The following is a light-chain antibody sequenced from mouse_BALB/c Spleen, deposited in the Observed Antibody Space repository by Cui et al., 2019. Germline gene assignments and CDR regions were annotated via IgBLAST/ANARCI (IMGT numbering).Light chain of an antibody. CDR1: SSISH. V-gene: IGKV4-70*01. J-gene: IGKJ2*01. Sequence: QLVLTQSPAIMSASPGEKVSMTCSASSSISHMHRYQQKPGTSPKRWIYDTSKLASGVPARFSGSGSGTSYSLTISSMEAEDAATYYSHQRSRYMYTFGGGTKLEIK. CDR3: HQRSRYMYT. CDR2: DTS.